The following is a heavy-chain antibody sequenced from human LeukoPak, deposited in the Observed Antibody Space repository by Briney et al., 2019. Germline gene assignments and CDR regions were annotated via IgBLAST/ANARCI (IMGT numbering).Heavy chain of an antibody. CDR1: GFTFSSYA. J-gene: IGHJ5*02. CDR2: ISGSGGST. V-gene: IGHV3-23*01. Sequence: VQPGGSLRLSCAASGFTFSSYAMSWVRQAPGKGLGGVSAISGSGGSTYYADSVKGRFTISRDNSKNTLYPQMNSLRAEDTAVYYCAKGGGAYNWFDPWGQGTLVTVSS. CDR3: AKGGGAYNWFDP. D-gene: IGHD3-10*01.